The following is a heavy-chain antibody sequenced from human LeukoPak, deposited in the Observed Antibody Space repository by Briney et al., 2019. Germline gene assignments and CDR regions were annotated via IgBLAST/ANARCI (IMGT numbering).Heavy chain of an antibody. J-gene: IGHJ4*02. V-gene: IGHV3-23*01. CDR3: ARVRGGGFRTADS. CDR2: ISGSGGST. CDR1: GFTFSNYG. D-gene: IGHD1-14*01. Sequence: GGSLRLSCAASGFTFSNYGMSWVRQAPGKGLEWVSSISGSGGSTYYADSVKGRFTISRDNSKNTLFLQMNSLRGEDTAVYYCARVRGGGFRTADSWGQGTLVTVSS.